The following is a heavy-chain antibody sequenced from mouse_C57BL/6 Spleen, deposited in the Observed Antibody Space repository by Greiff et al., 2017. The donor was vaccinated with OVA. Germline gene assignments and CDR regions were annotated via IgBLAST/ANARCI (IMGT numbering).Heavy chain of an antibody. CDR2: IYPGSGST. D-gene: IGHD1-1*01. CDR3: AGRGLLLTVAMDY. V-gene: IGHV1-55*01. Sequence: QVQLQQPGAELVKPGASVKMSCKASGYTLTSYWITWVKQRPGQGLEWIGDIYPGSGSTNYNEKFKSKATLTVDTSSSTAYMQLSSLTSADSAVYYCAGRGLLLTVAMDYWGQGTSVTVSS. J-gene: IGHJ4*01. CDR1: GYTLTSYW.